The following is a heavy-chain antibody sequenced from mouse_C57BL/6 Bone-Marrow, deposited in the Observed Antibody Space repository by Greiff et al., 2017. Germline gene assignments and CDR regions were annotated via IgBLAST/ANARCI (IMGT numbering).Heavy chain of an antibody. D-gene: IGHD1-1*01. CDR2: ISSGSSTI. V-gene: IGHV5-17*01. CDR1: GFTFSDYG. J-gene: IGHJ2*01. Sequence: EVQVVESGGGLVKPGGSLKLSCAASGFTFSDYGMHWVRQAPEKGLEWVAYISSGSSTIYYADTVKGRFTISRDNAKNTLFLQMTSLRSEDTAMYYCARFSSVGYFDYWGQGTTLTVSS. CDR3: ARFSSVGYFDY.